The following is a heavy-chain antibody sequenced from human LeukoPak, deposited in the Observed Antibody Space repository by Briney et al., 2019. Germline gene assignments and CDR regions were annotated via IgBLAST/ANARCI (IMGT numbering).Heavy chain of an antibody. J-gene: IGHJ4*02. D-gene: IGHD3-9*01. Sequence: SETLSLTCAVYGGSFSGYYWSRIHQPPGKGLEWIGEINHSGSTNYNPSLKSRVTISVDTSKNQVSLKLSSVTAADTAVYYCARKRGGYFDWLLRDYFDYWGQGTLVTVSS. V-gene: IGHV4-34*01. CDR1: GGSFSGYY. CDR2: INHSGST. CDR3: ARKRGGYFDWLLRDYFDY.